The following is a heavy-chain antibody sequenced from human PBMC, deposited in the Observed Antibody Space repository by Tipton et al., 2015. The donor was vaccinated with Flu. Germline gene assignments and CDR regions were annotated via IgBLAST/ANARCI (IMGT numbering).Heavy chain of an antibody. D-gene: IGHD3-10*02. CDR3: VRYIQDMYGVVVMARVDS. CDR1: GDSITSNNW. J-gene: IGHJ5*01. V-gene: IGHV4-4*02. Sequence: SLRLSCDVSGDSITSNNWWSWVRQPPGKGLEWIGEIYHSGNTNYNPSLKSRVTISMDKSRNLFSLRVNSVTAADTAVYYCVRYIQDMYGVVVMARVDSWGQGIEVTVSS. CDR2: IYHSGNT.